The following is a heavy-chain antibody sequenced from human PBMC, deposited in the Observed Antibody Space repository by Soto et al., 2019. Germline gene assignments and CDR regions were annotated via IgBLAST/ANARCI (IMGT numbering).Heavy chain of an antibody. CDR2: INPSGGST. CDR1: GYTFSNYY. D-gene: IGHD2-2*01. Sequence: ASVKVSCKTSGYTFSNYYIHWVRQAPGQGLQWMGRINPSGGSTSYAQKFQGRVTMTRVTSTSTVYMDLSSLRSEDTAVYYCARSQEVVVVPAAPIDYWGQGTLVTVSS. J-gene: IGHJ4*02. CDR3: ARSQEVVVVPAAPIDY. V-gene: IGHV1-46*01.